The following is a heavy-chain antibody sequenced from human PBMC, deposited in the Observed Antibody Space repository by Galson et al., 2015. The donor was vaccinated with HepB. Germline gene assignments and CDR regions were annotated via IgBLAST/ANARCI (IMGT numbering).Heavy chain of an antibody. CDR1: GYTFTSYG. Sequence: SVKVSCKASGYTFTSYGISWVRQAPGQGLEWMGWISAYNGNTNYAQKLQGRVTMTTDTSTSTAYMELRSLRSDDTAVYYCARDSGYSYGPGYYYYGMDVWGQGTTVTVSS. CDR3: ARDSGYSYGPGYYYYGMDV. J-gene: IGHJ6*02. CDR2: ISAYNGNT. V-gene: IGHV1-18*04. D-gene: IGHD5-18*01.